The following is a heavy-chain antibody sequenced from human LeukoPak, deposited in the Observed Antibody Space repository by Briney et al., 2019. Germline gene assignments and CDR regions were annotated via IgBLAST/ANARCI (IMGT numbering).Heavy chain of an antibody. Sequence: SVKVSCXASGGTFSIYAISWVRQARGQGLEWMGGIIPIFGTANYAQKFQGRVTITTDESTSTAYMELSSLRSEDTAVYYCARAITYYYDSSGYCFDYWGQGTLVTVSS. D-gene: IGHD3-22*01. V-gene: IGHV1-69*05. CDR3: ARAITYYYDSSGYCFDY. CDR1: GGTFSIYA. CDR2: IIPIFGTA. J-gene: IGHJ4*02.